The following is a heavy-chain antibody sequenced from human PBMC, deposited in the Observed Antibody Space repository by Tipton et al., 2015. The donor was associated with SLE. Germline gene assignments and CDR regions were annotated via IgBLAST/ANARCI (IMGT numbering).Heavy chain of an antibody. J-gene: IGHJ5*02. CDR3: ASGDTVWFDP. D-gene: IGHD2-21*01. CDR2: IRGSDHDT. CDR1: GLTLSNNA. Sequence: SLRLSCAASGLTLSNNAISWVRQAPGKGLEWVSGIRGSDHDTYYADSVKGRFTLFIDSSKNTLFLQMNNLRVDDTAVYFCASGDTVWFDPRGQGTLVTVSS. V-gene: IGHV3-23*01.